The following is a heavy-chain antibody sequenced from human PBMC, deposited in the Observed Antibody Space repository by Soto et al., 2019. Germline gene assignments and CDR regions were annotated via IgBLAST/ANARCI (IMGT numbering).Heavy chain of an antibody. D-gene: IGHD2-2*01. CDR3: ARESIVVVPAAPSGFDY. Sequence: ASVKVSFKASGYTFASYYMHWVRQAPGQGLEWMGIINPSGGSTSYAQKFQGRVTMTRDTSTSTVYMELSSLRSEDTAVYYCARESIVVVPAAPSGFDYWGQGTLVTVSS. CDR1: GYTFASYY. J-gene: IGHJ4*02. CDR2: INPSGGST. V-gene: IGHV1-46*03.